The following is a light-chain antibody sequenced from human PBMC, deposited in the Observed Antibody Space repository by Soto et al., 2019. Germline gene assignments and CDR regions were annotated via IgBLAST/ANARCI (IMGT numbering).Light chain of an antibody. CDR1: SRDVGGYNY. J-gene: IGLJ1*01. Sequence: QSALTQPRSVSGSPGQSVTISCTGTSRDVGGYNYVSWYQQHPGKAPKLMIYDVSKRPSGVPDRFSGSKSGNTASLTISGLQSEDEADYYCCSYAGSYTPWVFGTGTKVTVL. CDR2: DVS. V-gene: IGLV2-11*01. CDR3: CSYAGSYTPWV.